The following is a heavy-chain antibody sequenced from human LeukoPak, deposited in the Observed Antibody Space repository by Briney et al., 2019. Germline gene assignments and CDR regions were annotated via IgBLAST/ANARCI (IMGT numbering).Heavy chain of an antibody. V-gene: IGHV3-7*01. D-gene: IGHD6-13*01. CDR3: ARSGYSSSRGY. CDR2: IKQDGSEK. CDR1: GFAFSISW. J-gene: IGHJ4*02. Sequence: GGSLRLSCAASGFAFSISWMSWVRQAPGKGLEWVANIKQDGSEKYYVDSVKGRFTISRDNAKNSLYLQMNSLRAEDTAVYYCARSGYSSSRGYWGQGTLVTVSS.